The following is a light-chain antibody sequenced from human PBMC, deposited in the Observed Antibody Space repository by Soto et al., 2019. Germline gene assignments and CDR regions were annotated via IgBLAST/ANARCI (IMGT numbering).Light chain of an antibody. CDR2: EVS. CDR3: NSYTSSSTYA. J-gene: IGLJ1*01. CDR1: SSDVGSFNR. V-gene: IGLV2-18*02. Sequence: QSALTQPPSVSGSPGQSVAISCTGTSSDVGSFNRVSWYQQPPGTAPKLLIYEVSSRPSGVPDRFSGSKSGNTASLTISGPQAEDEAANYCNSYTSSSTYALETGTKLTVL.